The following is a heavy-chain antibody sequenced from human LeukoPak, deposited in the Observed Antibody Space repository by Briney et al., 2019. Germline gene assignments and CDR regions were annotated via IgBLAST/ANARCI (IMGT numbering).Heavy chain of an antibody. CDR3: ARGDDFSGDH. V-gene: IGHV3-7*04. D-gene: IGHD1-1*01. CDR1: GFTFSNFW. CDR2: IRPEGNEK. Sequence: GGSLRLSCAVSGFTFSNFWMSWVRQAPGRGLEWVANIRPEGNEKYHVESVKGRFTISRDNAKNSLFLQMNGLRVEDTAVYYCARGDDFSGDHWGQGTLVTVS. J-gene: IGHJ4*02.